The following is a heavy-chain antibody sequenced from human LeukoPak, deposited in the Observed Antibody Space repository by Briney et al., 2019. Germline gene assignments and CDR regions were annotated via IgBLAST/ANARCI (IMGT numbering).Heavy chain of an antibody. V-gene: IGHV3-74*01. CDR2: INSDGSST. Sequence: GGSLRLSCAASGFTFSSYWMHWVRQAPGKGLVWVSRINSDGSSTSYADSVKGRFTISRDNAKNTLYLQMNSLRAEDTAVYYCYARVAAGTHQVLTDRFDYWGQGTLVTVSS. CDR1: GFTFSSYW. J-gene: IGHJ4*02. CDR3: YARVAAGTHQVLTDRFDY. D-gene: IGHD6-13*01.